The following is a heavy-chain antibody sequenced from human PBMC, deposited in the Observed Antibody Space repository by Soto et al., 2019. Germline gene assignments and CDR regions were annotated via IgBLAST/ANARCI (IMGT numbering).Heavy chain of an antibody. CDR1: GGSISSYY. J-gene: IGHJ5*02. D-gene: IGHD3-3*01. Sequence: SETLSLTCTVSGGSISSYYWSWIRQPPGKGLEWIGYIYYSGSTNYNPSLKSRVTISVDTSKNQFSLKLSSVTAADTAVYYCARLSTKYYDFWSGYPPNWFDPWGQGTLVTVSS. V-gene: IGHV4-59*08. CDR3: ARLSTKYYDFWSGYPPNWFDP. CDR2: IYYSGST.